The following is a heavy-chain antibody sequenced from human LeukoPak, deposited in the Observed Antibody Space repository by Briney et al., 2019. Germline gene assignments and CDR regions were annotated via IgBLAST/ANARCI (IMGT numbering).Heavy chain of an antibody. Sequence: SETLSLTCSVSGYSIRSGYHWAWIRQPPGKGLEWIGEINHSGSTNYNPSLKSRVTISVDTSKNQFSLKLSSVTAADTAVYYCAFNSGSYIVRWGQGTLVTVSS. J-gene: IGHJ4*02. V-gene: IGHV4-38-2*02. CDR1: GYSIRSGYH. CDR2: INHSGST. D-gene: IGHD1-26*01. CDR3: AFNSGSYIVR.